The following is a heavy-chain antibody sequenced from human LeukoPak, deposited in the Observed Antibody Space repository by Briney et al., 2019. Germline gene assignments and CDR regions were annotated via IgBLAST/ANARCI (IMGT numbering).Heavy chain of an antibody. Sequence: GGSLRLSCAASGFTFSSYAMSWVRQAPGKGLEWVSAISGSGGSTYYADSVKGRFTISRDSSKNTLYLQMNSLRAEDTAVYYCAKGLATYSSRTYYYDSSGYYNFDYWGQGTLVTVSS. J-gene: IGHJ4*02. D-gene: IGHD3-22*01. CDR1: GFTFSSYA. CDR3: AKGLATYSSRTYYYDSSGYYNFDY. CDR2: ISGSGGST. V-gene: IGHV3-23*01.